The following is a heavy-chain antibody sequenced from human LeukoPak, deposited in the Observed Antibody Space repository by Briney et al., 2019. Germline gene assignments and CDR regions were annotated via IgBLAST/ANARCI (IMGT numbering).Heavy chain of an antibody. CDR2: IYYSGST. V-gene: IGHV4-59*08. CDR1: GGSTSSYF. CDR3: AGTSYSGAFNYFDY. J-gene: IGHJ4*02. D-gene: IGHD6-19*01. Sequence: PSETLSLTCTVSGGSTSSYFWSWIRQPPGKGLEWIGYIYYSGSTNYNPSLKSRVTISVDTSKNQFSLRLTSVTAAGTAVYYCAGTSYSGAFNYFDYWGQGTLVTVSS.